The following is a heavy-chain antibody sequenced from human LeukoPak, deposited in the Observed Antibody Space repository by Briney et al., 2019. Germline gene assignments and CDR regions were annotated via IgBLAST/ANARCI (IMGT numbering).Heavy chain of an antibody. CDR1: GITFSSNW. J-gene: IGHJ4*02. CDR3: ARAPWELDD. D-gene: IGHD1-26*01. Sequence: GGSLRLSCAASGITFSSNWMHWVRQAPGKGLVWVSRISGDGRSTNYADSVKGRFTISRDNAKNTLYLQMNSLRAEDTAVYYCARAPWELDDWGQGTLVTVSS. V-gene: IGHV3-74*01. CDR2: ISGDGRST.